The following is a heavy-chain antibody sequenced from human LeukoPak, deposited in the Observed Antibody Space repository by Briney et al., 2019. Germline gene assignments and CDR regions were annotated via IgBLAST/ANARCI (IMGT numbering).Heavy chain of an antibody. D-gene: IGHD3-9*01. V-gene: IGHV4-39*01. CDR2: IYYSGST. J-gene: IGHJ5*02. CDR3: ARHPREYHILTGYRDWFDP. Sequence: SETLSLTCTVSGGSISSSSYYWGWIRQPPGKGLEWIGSIYYSGSTYYNPSLKSRVTISVDTSKNQFSLKLSSVTAADTAVYYCARHPREYHILTGYRDWFDPWGQGTLVTVSS. CDR1: GGSISSSSYY.